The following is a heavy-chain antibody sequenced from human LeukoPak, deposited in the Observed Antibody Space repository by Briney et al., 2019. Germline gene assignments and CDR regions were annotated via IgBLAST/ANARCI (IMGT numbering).Heavy chain of an antibody. V-gene: IGHV4-34*01. CDR3: ARTKKENFWSGYYSYGSGSYFDY. Sequence: SETLSLTCAVYGGSFSGYYWSWICQPPGKGLEWIGEINHSGSTNYNPSLKSRVTISVDTSKNQFSLKLSSVTAADTAVYYCARTKKENFWSGYYSYGSGSYFDYWGQGTLVTVSS. D-gene: IGHD3-3*01. J-gene: IGHJ4*02. CDR2: INHSGST. CDR1: GGSFSGYY.